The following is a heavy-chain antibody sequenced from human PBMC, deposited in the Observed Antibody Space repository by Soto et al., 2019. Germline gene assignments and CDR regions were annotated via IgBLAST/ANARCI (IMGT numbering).Heavy chain of an antibody. V-gene: IGHV1-2*04. Sequence: ASVKVSCKASGYTFTGYYMHWVRQAPGQGREWMGWINPNSGGTNYAQKFQGWVTMTRDTSISTAYMELSRLRSDDTAVYYCARVGGEYCTNGVCLEDAFDIWGQGTMVTVSS. D-gene: IGHD2-8*01. CDR2: INPNSGGT. J-gene: IGHJ3*02. CDR1: GYTFTGYY. CDR3: ARVGGEYCTNGVCLEDAFDI.